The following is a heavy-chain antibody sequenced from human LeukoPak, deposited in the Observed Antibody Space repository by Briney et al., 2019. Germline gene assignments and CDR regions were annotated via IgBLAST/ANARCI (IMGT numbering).Heavy chain of an antibody. Sequence: ASVKVSCKASGYTFTSYDIYWVRQATGQGLEWVGWMSPNRGDTGYAQKFQGRVTITADKSTRTAYMELSSLRSEDTAVYYCATETEPGRPPYYFDYWGQGTLVTVSS. CDR1: GYTFTSYD. CDR2: MSPNRGDT. CDR3: ATETEPGRPPYYFDY. J-gene: IGHJ4*02. D-gene: IGHD1-14*01. V-gene: IGHV1-8*03.